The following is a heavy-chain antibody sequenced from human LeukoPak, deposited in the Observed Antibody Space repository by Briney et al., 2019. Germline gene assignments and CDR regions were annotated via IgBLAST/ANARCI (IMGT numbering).Heavy chain of an antibody. V-gene: IGHV4-30-4*07. Sequence: PSETLSLTCAVSGDSISSGGYSWSWIRQTPGKGLEWIAYIHDSGSTYNNPSLKSRLSISIDTSKNQFSLKLNSVTAADTAVYYCARDLSYYDSSGPFDYWGQGTLVTVSS. D-gene: IGHD3-22*01. CDR1: GDSISSGGYS. CDR3: ARDLSYYDSSGPFDY. J-gene: IGHJ4*02. CDR2: IHDSGST.